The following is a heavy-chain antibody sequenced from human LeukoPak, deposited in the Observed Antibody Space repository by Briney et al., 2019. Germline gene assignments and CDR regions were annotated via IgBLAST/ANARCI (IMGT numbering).Heavy chain of an antibody. Sequence: SETLSLTCALSGGSIKNYYWSWIRQPLGKRLEWIGYVYYTGTTSYNPSLKSRVTISVETSKNQLSLTLNSVTAADTAVYHCARQSDPYYHYGLDFWGQGTTVIVSS. CDR1: GGSIKNYY. J-gene: IGHJ6*02. CDR2: VYYTGTT. V-gene: IGHV4-59*01. CDR3: ARQSDPYYHYGLDF.